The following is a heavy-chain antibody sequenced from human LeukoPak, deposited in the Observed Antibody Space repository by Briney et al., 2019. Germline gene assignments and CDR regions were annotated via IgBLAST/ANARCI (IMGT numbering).Heavy chain of an antibody. CDR2: IYPGDSDT. CDR3: ARQYYYDSSGSSYYFDY. V-gene: IGHV5-51*01. D-gene: IGHD3-22*01. CDR1: GYSLTSYW. Sequence: GESLKISCKGSGYSLTSYWIGWVRQMPGKGLEWMGIIYPGDSDTRYSPSFQGQVTISADKSISTAYLQWSSLKASDTAMYYCARQYYYDSSGSSYYFDYWGQGTLVTVSS. J-gene: IGHJ4*02.